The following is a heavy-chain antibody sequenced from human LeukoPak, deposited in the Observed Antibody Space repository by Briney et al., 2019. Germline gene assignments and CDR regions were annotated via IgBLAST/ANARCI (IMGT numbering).Heavy chain of an antibody. CDR3: ARADIVVVPAAPAVYGMDV. CDR1: GGSFSGYY. CDR2: INHSGST. J-gene: IGHJ6*02. D-gene: IGHD2-2*01. V-gene: IGHV4-34*01. Sequence: SETLSLTCAVYGGSFSGYYWSWIRQPPGKGLEWIGEINHSGSTNYNPSLKSRVTISVDTSKNQFSLKLSSVTAADTAVYYCARADIVVVPAAPAVYGMDVWGQGTTVTASS.